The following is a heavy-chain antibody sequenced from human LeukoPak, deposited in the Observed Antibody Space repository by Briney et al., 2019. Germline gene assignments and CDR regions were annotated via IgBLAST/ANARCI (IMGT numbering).Heavy chain of an antibody. D-gene: IGHD3-10*01. CDR3: AKREKGTSGRFFDY. CDR2: ISEGVGNT. CDR1: GFTFTNYA. V-gene: IGHV3-23*01. J-gene: IGHJ4*02. Sequence: GGSLRLSCAASGFTFTNYAMTWLRQAPGKGLECVSGISEGVGNTYYADSVKGRFTISRDHSKNTLYLQMNSLRAEDTALYYCAKREKGTSGRFFDYGGQGTLVTVSA.